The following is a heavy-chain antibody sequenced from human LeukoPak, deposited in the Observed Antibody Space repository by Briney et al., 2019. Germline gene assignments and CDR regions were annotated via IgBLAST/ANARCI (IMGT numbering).Heavy chain of an antibody. D-gene: IGHD1-26*01. J-gene: IGHJ4*02. Sequence: GGSLRLSCAASGFTFGSYGMHWVRQAPGKGLEWVAFIWFDGSHEKYGDSMKGRFTISRDNSKNTLHLQMNSLRAEDTAVYYCARDLVGRYFDYWGQGTLVTVSS. CDR3: ARDLVGRYFDY. CDR1: GFTFGSYG. V-gene: IGHV3-33*01. CDR2: IWFDGSHE.